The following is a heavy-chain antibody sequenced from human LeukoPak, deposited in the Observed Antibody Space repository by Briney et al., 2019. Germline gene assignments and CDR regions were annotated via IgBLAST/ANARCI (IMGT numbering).Heavy chain of an antibody. CDR2: IFPSGAT. V-gene: IGHV4-39*07. J-gene: IGHJ4*02. Sequence: PSETLSLTCTVSGGSISSSSHYWVWIRQPPGRGLEWIGCIFPSGATYYNPSLKSRVTISVDTSRNQFSLKLSSVTAADTAVYFCARDLDIRYLGYFDYWGQGTLVTVSS. CDR3: ARDLDIRYLGYFDY. CDR1: GGSISSSSHY. D-gene: IGHD3-9*01.